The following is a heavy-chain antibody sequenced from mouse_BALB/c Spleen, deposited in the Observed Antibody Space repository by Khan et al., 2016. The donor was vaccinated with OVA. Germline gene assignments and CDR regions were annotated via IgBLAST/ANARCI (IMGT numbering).Heavy chain of an antibody. CDR3: TRDGLGNNAKWDY. CDR2: IYPGNSDT. J-gene: IGHJ2*01. V-gene: IGHV1-5*01. Sequence: VQLQQSGTVLARPGASVKMSCKGSGYTFTNYWMHWVKQRPGQGLEWIGVIYPGNSDTNYNQKFKGKAKLTAVTSTSTAYMALNSLTNEDAAVYYSTRDGLGNNAKWDYWGQGTTLTVSS. D-gene: IGHD1-3*01. CDR1: GYTFTNYW.